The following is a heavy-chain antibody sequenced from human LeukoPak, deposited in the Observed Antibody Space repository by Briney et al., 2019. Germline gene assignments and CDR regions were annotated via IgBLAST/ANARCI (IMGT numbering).Heavy chain of an antibody. D-gene: IGHD6-6*01. Sequence: ASVPVSCKASGYTFTTYYIHWVRQAPGQGLEWMGIINPSGRSATYAQKFQGRVTMTRDTSTSTVYMELSSLRSEDTAVYYCARDSSLSSFDYWGQGTLVTVSS. CDR1: GYTFTTYY. CDR2: INPSGRSA. J-gene: IGHJ4*02. CDR3: ARDSSLSSFDY. V-gene: IGHV1-46*01.